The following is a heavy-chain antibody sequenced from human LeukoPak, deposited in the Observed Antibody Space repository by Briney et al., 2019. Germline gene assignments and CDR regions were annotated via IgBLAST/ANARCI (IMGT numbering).Heavy chain of an antibody. Sequence: ASVKVSFKTSGYTFTSYDINWVRQATGQGLEWMGWINPNNANAGYAENFQGRLTMTVDTSISTAYLELTGLRAEDTAVYYCARTRAPDIGDWLDPWGQGTLVTVSS. J-gene: IGHJ5*02. D-gene: IGHD5-12*01. CDR2: INPNNANA. CDR1: GYTFTSYD. CDR3: ARTRAPDIGDWLDP. V-gene: IGHV1-8*01.